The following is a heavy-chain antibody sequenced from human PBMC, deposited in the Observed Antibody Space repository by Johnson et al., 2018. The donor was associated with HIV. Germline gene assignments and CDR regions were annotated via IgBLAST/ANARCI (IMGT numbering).Heavy chain of an antibody. CDR2: VPDDGDNK. V-gene: IGHV3-30-3*01. Sequence: QVQLVESGGGVVQPGRSLRLSCAASEFTFSNYAMHWVRQAPGKGLEWVAVVPDDGDNKYYADSVKGRFTISRYNSKNTLYLQMNSLRAEDTALYYCAKGRMGASGSYNVWGQGTMVTVSS. D-gene: IGHD1-26*01. CDR1: EFTFSNYA. J-gene: IGHJ3*01. CDR3: AKGRMGASGSYNV.